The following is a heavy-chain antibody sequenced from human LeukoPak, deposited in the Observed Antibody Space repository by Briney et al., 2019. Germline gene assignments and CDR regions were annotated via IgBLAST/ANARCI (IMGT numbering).Heavy chain of an antibody. V-gene: IGHV3-48*01. CDR3: AREYPIQQVGATPYYYFGTDV. D-gene: IGHD1-26*01. CDR2: ISSSSSTI. J-gene: IGHJ6*02. CDR1: GFTFSSYS. Sequence: GESLRLSCAASGFTFSSYSMNWVRQAPGKGLEWVAYISSSSSTIYYADSVKGRFTISRDNAKNSLYLQMNSLKTEDTAIYYCAREYPIQQVGATPYYYFGTDVWGQGTTVTVSS.